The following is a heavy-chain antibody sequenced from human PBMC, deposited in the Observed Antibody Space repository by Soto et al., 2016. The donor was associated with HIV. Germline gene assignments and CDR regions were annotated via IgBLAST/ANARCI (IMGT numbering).Heavy chain of an antibody. CDR3: VRGLMTGYSTRPTNDY. V-gene: IGHV3-74*01. CDR2: INNDGSST. J-gene: IGHJ4*02. Sequence: EVQLVESGGGRVEPGKSLRLSCAASGFTFRTSWMHWVRQSPGKGLMRVSHINNDGSSTNYAESVKGRFTVSRDNAKNTLYLQMNSLGVADTAVYYCVRGLMTGYSTRPTNDYWGQGTLVTVSS. CDR1: GFTFRTSW. D-gene: IGHD2-8*01.